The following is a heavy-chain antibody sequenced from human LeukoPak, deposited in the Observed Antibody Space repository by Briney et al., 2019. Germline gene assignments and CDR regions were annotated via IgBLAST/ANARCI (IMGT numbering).Heavy chain of an antibody. J-gene: IGHJ3*02. D-gene: IGHD2-2*02. V-gene: IGHV1-18*01. CDR3: ATDSNPRVAIPDAFDI. Sequence: ASVKVSCKASGYTFTSYGISWVRQAPGQGLEWMGWISPYNGSPNYAQKLQGRVTMTTDTSTSTAYMELRSLRSDDTDVYYCATDSNPRVAIPDAFDIWGQGTLVTVSS. CDR1: GYTFTSYG. CDR2: ISPYNGSP.